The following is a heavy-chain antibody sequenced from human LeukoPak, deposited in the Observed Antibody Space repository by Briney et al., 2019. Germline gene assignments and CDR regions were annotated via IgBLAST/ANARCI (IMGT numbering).Heavy chain of an antibody. D-gene: IGHD4-17*01. V-gene: IGHV1-8*01. CDR2: MNPNSGNT. J-gene: IGHJ6*03. Sequence: GASVKVSCKASGYTFTSYDINWVRQATGQGLEWMGWMNPNSGNTGYAQKFQGRVTMTRNTSISTAYMELSSLRSEDTAVYYCATGPNYGDYVDYYYYMDVWGKGTTVTVSS. CDR3: ATGPNYGDYVDYYYYMDV. CDR1: GYTFTSYD.